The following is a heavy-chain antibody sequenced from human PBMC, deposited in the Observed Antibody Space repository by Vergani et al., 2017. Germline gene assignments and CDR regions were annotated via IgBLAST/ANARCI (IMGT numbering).Heavy chain of an antibody. CDR1: GFTFSTFG. CDR2: IGKDGINT. CDR3: AKYLRDSTDGLPDS. J-gene: IGHJ4*02. Sequence: QVHLVESGGGVFQPGRSLRLSCVVSGFTFSTFGMHWIRQGPGKGLEWLAYIGKDGINTSYRDAVKGRFTVSRDNSKDILYLQMDSLRSEDTALYYCAKYLRDSTDGLPDSWGPGTLVIVSS. D-gene: IGHD2-21*02. V-gene: IGHV3-30*02.